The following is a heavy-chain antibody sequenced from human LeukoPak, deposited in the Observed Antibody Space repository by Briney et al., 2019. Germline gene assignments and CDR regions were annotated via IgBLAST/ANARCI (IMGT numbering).Heavy chain of an antibody. CDR2: IYHSGST. CDR1: GGSISSGGYS. V-gene: IGHV4-30-2*01. CDR3: ARGKGEAFDI. Sequence: SETLSLTCAVSGGSISSGGYSWSWIRQPPGKGLEWIGYIYHSGSTYYNPSLKSRVTISVDRSKNQFSLKLSSVTAADTAVYYCARGKGEAFDIWGQGTMVTVSS. D-gene: IGHD3-16*01. J-gene: IGHJ3*02.